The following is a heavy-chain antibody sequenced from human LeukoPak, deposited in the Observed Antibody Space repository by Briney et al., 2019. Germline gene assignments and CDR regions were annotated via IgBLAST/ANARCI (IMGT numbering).Heavy chain of an antibody. CDR2: IYYSGST. D-gene: IGHD3-10*01. CDR3: ASSAYGSRNFNRYHFDY. J-gene: IGHJ4*02. CDR1: GVSIIKYY. Sequence: PSETPSLTCTVSGVSIIKYYWSWIRQPPGKGLEWIGYIYYSGSTNYNPSLKSRVTISVDTPTNQFSLKLNSVTAAPTAVYYCASSAYGSRNFNRYHFDYWGQGSLVADSS. V-gene: IGHV4-59*12.